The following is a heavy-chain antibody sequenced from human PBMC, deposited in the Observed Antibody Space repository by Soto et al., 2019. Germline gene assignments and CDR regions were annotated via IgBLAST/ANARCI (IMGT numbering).Heavy chain of an antibody. D-gene: IGHD3-22*01. J-gene: IGHJ2*01. Sequence: QVQLVQSGAEVKKPGSSVKVSCEASGGTFSSYGISWVRQAPGQGLEWMGGIIPMFGTVNYAQKFQGRVTITADESTSKAYMELSILRSEDTAVFYCARDSYSYDRNNYYRAEGWYFDLRGRGTLVTVSS. CDR1: GGTFSSYG. CDR2: IIPMFGTV. CDR3: ARDSYSYDRNNYYRAEGWYFDL. V-gene: IGHV1-69*12.